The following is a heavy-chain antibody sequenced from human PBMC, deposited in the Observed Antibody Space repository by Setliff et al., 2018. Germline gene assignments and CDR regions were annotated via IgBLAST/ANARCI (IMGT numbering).Heavy chain of an antibody. V-gene: IGHV4-4*07. Sequence: SETLSLTCSVSGGSISSYYWSWIRQPAGKGLEWFGHIYKSGSTNYNPSLKSRVTMSLDTSKNQFSLNLYSVTAADTAVYYCARHKSNGSGSYPSLYMDVWGKGIMVTVSS. CDR3: ARHKSNGSGSYPSLYMDV. J-gene: IGHJ6*03. CDR2: IYKSGST. D-gene: IGHD3-10*01. CDR1: GGSISSYY.